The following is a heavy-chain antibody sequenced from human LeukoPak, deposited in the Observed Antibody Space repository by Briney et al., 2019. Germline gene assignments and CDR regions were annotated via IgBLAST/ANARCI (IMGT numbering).Heavy chain of an antibody. CDR2: ISYDGSKK. CDR1: GFTFSSYA. D-gene: IGHD4-17*01. CDR3: ARDQVGDYLNWFDP. Sequence: GGSLRLSCAASGFTFSSYAIDWVRQAPGKGLEWVALISYDGSKKYNAESVKGRFTISRDNSKNTLYLQMNSLRPEDTAVYYCARDQVGDYLNWFDPWGQGTLVTVSS. V-gene: IGHV3-30-3*01. J-gene: IGHJ5*02.